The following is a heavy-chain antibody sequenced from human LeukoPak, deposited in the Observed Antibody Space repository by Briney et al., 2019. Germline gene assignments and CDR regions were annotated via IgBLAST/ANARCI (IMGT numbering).Heavy chain of an antibody. J-gene: IGHJ6*03. Sequence: SVKVSCKASGGTLSSYAFSWVRQAPGQGLEWMGGIIPTFGTVNYAQKFQGRVTITADKSTSTAYMELSSLRSEDTAVYYCARSLFRFLEWSYRSYYYYYMDVWGKGTTVTVSS. CDR3: ARSLFRFLEWSYRSYYYYYMDV. CDR1: GGTLSSYA. D-gene: IGHD3-3*01. V-gene: IGHV1-69*06. CDR2: IIPTFGTV.